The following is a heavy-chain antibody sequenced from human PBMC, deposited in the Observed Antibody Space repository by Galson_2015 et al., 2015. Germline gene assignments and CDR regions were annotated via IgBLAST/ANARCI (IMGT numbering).Heavy chain of an antibody. J-gene: IGHJ6*02. V-gene: IGHV4-34*01. Sequence: ETLSLTCAVYGGSFSGYYWSWIRQPPGKGLEWIGEINHSGSTNYNPSLKSRVTISVDTSKNQFSLKLSSVTAADTAVYYCARADRKGYYYYYGMDVWGQGTTVTVSS. CDR1: GGSFSGYY. CDR2: INHSGST. D-gene: IGHD6-13*01. CDR3: ARADRKGYYYYYGMDV.